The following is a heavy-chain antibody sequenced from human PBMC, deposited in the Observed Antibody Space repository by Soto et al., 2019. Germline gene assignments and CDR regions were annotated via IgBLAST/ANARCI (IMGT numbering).Heavy chain of an antibody. D-gene: IGHD3-10*01. Sequence: LRLSCAASGFTFSSYGMHWVRQAPGKGLEWVAVISYDGSNKYYADSVKGRFTISRDNSKNTLYLQMNSLRAEDTAVYYCAKDNIMVREVILTGGMDVWGQGTTVTFSS. J-gene: IGHJ6*02. CDR1: GFTFSSYG. CDR3: AKDNIMVREVILTGGMDV. V-gene: IGHV3-30*18. CDR2: ISYDGSNK.